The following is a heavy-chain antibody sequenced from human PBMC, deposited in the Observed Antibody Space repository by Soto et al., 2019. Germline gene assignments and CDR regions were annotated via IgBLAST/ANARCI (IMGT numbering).Heavy chain of an antibody. CDR2: ISYDGKKK. V-gene: IGHV3-30*14. Sequence: QPGGSLRLSCAASGFTFSSSAMHWVRQAPGKGLEWVAVISYDGKKKFYADSVMGRFTISRDNSKNTLYLQVDSLRAEDTAVYYCARDDVLCDGGRCYGVPLDVWGKGTTVTVS. J-gene: IGHJ6*03. CDR1: GFTFSSSA. D-gene: IGHD2-15*01. CDR3: ARDDVLCDGGRCYGVPLDV.